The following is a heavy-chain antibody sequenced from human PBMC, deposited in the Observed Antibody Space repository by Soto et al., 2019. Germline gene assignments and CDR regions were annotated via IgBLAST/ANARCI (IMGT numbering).Heavy chain of an antibody. Sequence: QVQLVQSGAEVKKPGASVKVSCKASGYTFTSYGISWVRQAPGQGLEWMGWNSAYNGNTNYAQKLQGRVTMTTDTATSTAYLELRSLRSDDTAGYYCAKTGFYYYGSGSPEAVDYWRQGTLVTVSS. CDR3: AKTGFYYYGSGSPEAVDY. V-gene: IGHV1-18*01. J-gene: IGHJ4*02. CDR1: GYTFTSYG. CDR2: NSAYNGNT. D-gene: IGHD3-10*01.